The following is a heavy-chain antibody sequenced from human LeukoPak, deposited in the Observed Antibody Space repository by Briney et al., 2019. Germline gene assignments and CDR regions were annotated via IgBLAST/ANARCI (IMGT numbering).Heavy chain of an antibody. Sequence: PGGSLRLSCAASGFTFSSYWMSWVRQAPGKGLEWVANIKQDGSEKYYVDSVKGRFTISRDNAKNSLYLQMNSLRAEDTAVYYCARTSITMVQGVIITLPDYWGQGTLVTVSS. V-gene: IGHV3-7*01. CDR1: GFTFSSYW. J-gene: IGHJ4*02. D-gene: IGHD3-10*01. CDR2: IKQDGSEK. CDR3: ARTSITMVQGVIITLPDY.